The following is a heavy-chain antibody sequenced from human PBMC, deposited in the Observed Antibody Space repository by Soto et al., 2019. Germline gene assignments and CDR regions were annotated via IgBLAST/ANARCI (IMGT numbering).Heavy chain of an antibody. CDR2: ITDTGGGA. V-gene: IGHV3-23*01. CDR1: GLTFGSRA. J-gene: IGHJ4*02. CDR3: VRGSKDSYPGSRICDF. Sequence: PGGSLRLSCVASGLTFGSRAMSWVRQSPGEGLEWVSTITDTGGGAKYADSVRGRFAISRDNSKNTLYLQMSALRAEDSAIYFCVRGSKDSYPGSRICDFWGRGTLVTVSS. D-gene: IGHD3-10*01.